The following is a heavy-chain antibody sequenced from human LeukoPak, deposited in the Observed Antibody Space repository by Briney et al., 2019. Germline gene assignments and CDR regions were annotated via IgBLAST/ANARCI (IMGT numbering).Heavy chain of an antibody. J-gene: IGHJ4*02. Sequence: GGSLRLSCAASGFTFSSYAMSWVRQAPGKGLEWVSAISGSGGSTYYADSVKGRFTISRDNSKNTLYLQMNSLRAEDTAVYYCASNRSPYIVGATTSGYWGQGTLVTVSS. V-gene: IGHV3-23*01. D-gene: IGHD1-26*01. CDR3: ASNRSPYIVGATTSGY. CDR2: ISGSGGST. CDR1: GFTFSSYA.